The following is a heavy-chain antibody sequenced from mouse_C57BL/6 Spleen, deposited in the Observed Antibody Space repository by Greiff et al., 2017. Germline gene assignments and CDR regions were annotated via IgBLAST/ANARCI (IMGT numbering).Heavy chain of an antibody. Sequence: QVQLQQPGAELVKPGASVKMSCKASGYTFTSYWITWVKQRPGQGLEWIGDIYPGSGSTNYNEKFKSKATLTVDTSSSTAYMQLSSLTSEDSAVYYCARGGTVVENYAMDYWGQGTSVTVSS. J-gene: IGHJ4*01. CDR1: GYTFTSYW. CDR2: IYPGSGST. CDR3: ARGGTVVENYAMDY. V-gene: IGHV1-55*01. D-gene: IGHD1-1*01.